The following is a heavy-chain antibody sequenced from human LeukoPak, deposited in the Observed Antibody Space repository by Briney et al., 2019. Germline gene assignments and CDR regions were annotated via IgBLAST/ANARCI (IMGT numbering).Heavy chain of an antibody. J-gene: IGHJ6*02. V-gene: IGHV4-59*01. CDR2: IYYSGST. D-gene: IGHD2-15*01. CDR3: ARLRNYCSGGSCSRGMDV. CDR1: GGSISSYY. Sequence: SETLSLTCTVSGGSISSYYWSWIRQPPGKGLEWIEYIYYSGSTNYNPSLKSRVTISVDTSKNQFSLKLSSVTAADTAVYYCARLRNYCSGGSCSRGMDVWGQGTTVTVSS.